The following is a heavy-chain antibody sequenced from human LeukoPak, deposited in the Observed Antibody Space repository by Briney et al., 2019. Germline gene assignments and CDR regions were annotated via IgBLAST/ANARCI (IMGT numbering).Heavy chain of an antibody. CDR1: GFTFIDYY. V-gene: IGHV3-11*04. D-gene: IGHD3-22*01. Sequence: GGSLRLSCAASGFTFIDYYMSWIRQAPGKGLEWISYINSRGSTIYYADSVKGRFTISRDNSKNTLYLEMNSLRAEDTAVYYCAKDATYYYDGGASNYFDQWGQGTLVTVSS. CDR2: INSRGSTI. J-gene: IGHJ4*02. CDR3: AKDATYYYDGGASNYFDQ.